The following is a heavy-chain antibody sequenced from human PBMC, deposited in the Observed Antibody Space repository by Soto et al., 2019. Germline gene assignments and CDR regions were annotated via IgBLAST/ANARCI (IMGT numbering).Heavy chain of an antibody. Sequence: PSETLSLTCTVSGGSISSSSYYWGWIRQPPGKGLEWIGSIYYSGSTYYNPSLKSRVTISVDTSKNQFSLKLSSVTAADTAVYYCARPYFSSSSMFDYWGQGTLVTVSS. V-gene: IGHV4-39*01. D-gene: IGHD6-6*01. CDR3: ARPYFSSSSMFDY. CDR1: GGSISSSSYY. CDR2: IYYSGST. J-gene: IGHJ4*02.